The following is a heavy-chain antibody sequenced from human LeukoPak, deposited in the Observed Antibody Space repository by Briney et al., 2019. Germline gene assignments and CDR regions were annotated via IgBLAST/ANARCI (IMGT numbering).Heavy chain of an antibody. CDR2: INPSGGST. CDR1: GYTFTSYY. V-gene: IGHV1-46*01. CDR3: ASSSGSYYWFAP. Sequence: ASVKVSCKASGYTFTSYYMHWVRQAPGQGLEWMGIINPSGGSTSYAQKFQGRVTMTRDTSTSTVYMELSSLRSEDTAVYYCASSSGSYYWFAPWGQGTLVTVSS. J-gene: IGHJ5*02. D-gene: IGHD1-26*01.